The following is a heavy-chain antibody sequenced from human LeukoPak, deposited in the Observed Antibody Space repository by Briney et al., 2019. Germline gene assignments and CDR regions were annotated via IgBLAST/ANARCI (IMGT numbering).Heavy chain of an antibody. CDR1: GFTFSSYG. J-gene: IGHJ4*02. V-gene: IGHV3-23*01. D-gene: IGHD6-13*01. CDR2: ISGSGGST. CDR3: AKANSSSWYVHFDY. Sequence: PGGSLRLSCAASGFTFSSYGMSWVRQAPGKGLEWVSAISGSGGSTYYADSVKGRFTISRDNSKNTLYLQMNSLRAEDTAVYYCAKANSSSWYVHFDYWGQGTLVTVSS.